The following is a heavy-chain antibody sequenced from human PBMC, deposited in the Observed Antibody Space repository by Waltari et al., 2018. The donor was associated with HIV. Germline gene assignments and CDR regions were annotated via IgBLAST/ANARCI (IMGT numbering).Heavy chain of an antibody. CDR2: IYTSGST. V-gene: IGHV4-61*02. J-gene: IGHJ6*02. CDR3: ARDQWLVPGAYYYGMDV. D-gene: IGHD6-19*01. Sequence: QVQLQESGPGLVKPSQTLSLTCTVSGGSISSGRYYWSWIRQPAGKGLEWIGRIYTSGSTNYNPSLKSRVTISVDTSKNQFSLKLSSVTAADTAVYYCARDQWLVPGAYYYGMDVWGQGTTVTVSS. CDR1: GGSISSGRYY.